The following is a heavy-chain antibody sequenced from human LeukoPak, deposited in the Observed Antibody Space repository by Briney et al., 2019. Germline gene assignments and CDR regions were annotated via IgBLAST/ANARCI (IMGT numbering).Heavy chain of an antibody. Sequence: SETLSLTCTVSGGSISSYYWSWIRQPAGKGLEWIGRIYTSGSTNYNPSLKSRVTMSVDTSKNQFSLKLSSVTAADTAVYYCARDSPDIGGNELRAFDIWGQGTMVTVSS. CDR3: ARDSPDIGGNELRAFDI. CDR2: IYTSGST. V-gene: IGHV4-4*07. J-gene: IGHJ3*02. CDR1: GGSISSYY. D-gene: IGHD4-23*01.